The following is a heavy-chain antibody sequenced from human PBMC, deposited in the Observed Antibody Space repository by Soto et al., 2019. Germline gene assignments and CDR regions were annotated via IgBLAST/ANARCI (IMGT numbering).Heavy chain of an antibody. CDR2: IYHSVNI. CDR3: AIKGTVVPAAFDI. V-gene: IGHV4-30-2*01. CDR1: GGSISSGGYS. Sequence: QLQLQESGSGLVKPSQTLSLSCAVSGGSISSGGYSWSWIRQPPVKGLEWIGYIYHSVNIYYNPSLKSGVTMSVDRSKKQFSRKLSSVTAADTAVYYCAIKGTVVPAAFDIWGQGTMVTVSS. D-gene: IGHD4-17*01. J-gene: IGHJ3*02.